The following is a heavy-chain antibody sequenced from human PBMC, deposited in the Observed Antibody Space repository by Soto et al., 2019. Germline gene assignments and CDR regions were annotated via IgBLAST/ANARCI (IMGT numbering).Heavy chain of an antibody. Sequence: SETLSLTCTVSGGSVSSGSYYWSWIRQPPGKGLEWIGYIYYSGSTNYNPSLKSRVTISVDTSKNQFSLKLSSVTAADTAVYYCARALRQLGINAFDIWGQGTMVTVSS. V-gene: IGHV4-61*01. CDR2: IYYSGST. CDR3: ARALRQLGINAFDI. CDR1: GGSVSSGSYY. J-gene: IGHJ3*02. D-gene: IGHD7-27*01.